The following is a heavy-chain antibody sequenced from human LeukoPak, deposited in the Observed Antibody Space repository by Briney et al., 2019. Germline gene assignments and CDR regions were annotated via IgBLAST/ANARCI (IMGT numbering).Heavy chain of an antibody. J-gene: IGHJ4*02. CDR1: GFSFSDYA. CDR2: TSGGSGST. Sequence: GGSLRLSCAASGFSFSDYAMTWVRQAPGKGLEWVSGTSGGSGSTNYGDSVKGRFTISRGNVKNSLYLQMNSLRIEDAAVYYCMGGRGWLPENWGQGTLVTVST. D-gene: IGHD3-22*01. CDR3: MGGRGWLPEN. V-gene: IGHV3-23*01.